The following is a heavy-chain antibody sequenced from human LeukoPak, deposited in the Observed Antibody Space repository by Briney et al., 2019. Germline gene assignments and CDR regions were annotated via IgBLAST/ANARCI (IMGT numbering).Heavy chain of an antibody. V-gene: IGHV3-33*01. CDR1: GFTFSDYG. CDR2: IWYDGSNK. D-gene: IGHD3-22*01. J-gene: IGHJ4*02. CDR3: VRELPPVVQYYFDC. Sequence: PGRSLRLSCAASGFTFSDYGMHWVRQAPGKGLEWVAVIWYDGSNKYYADSVKGRFTISRDNSRNTLYLQMNSLRAEDTAVYYCVRELPPVVQYYFDCWGQGTLVTVSS.